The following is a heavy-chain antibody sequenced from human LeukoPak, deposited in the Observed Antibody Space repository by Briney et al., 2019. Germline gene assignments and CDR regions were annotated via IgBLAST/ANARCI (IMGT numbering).Heavy chain of an antibody. V-gene: IGHV1-69*13. Sequence: SVKVSCKAPGGTFSSYAISWVRQAPGQGLEWMGGIIPIFGTANYAQKFQGRVTITADESTSTAYMELSSLRSEDTAVYYCASTPYYDFWSTTEKNYYYYYGMDVWGQGTTVSVSS. CDR2: IIPIFGTA. CDR3: ASTPYYDFWSTTEKNYYYYYGMDV. D-gene: IGHD3-3*01. J-gene: IGHJ6*02. CDR1: GGTFSSYA.